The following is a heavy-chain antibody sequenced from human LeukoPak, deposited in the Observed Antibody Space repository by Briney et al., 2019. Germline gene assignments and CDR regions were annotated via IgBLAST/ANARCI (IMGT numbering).Heavy chain of an antibody. D-gene: IGHD3-3*01. V-gene: IGHV3-74*01. J-gene: IGHJ1*01. CDR3: LLIILGGSSQH. CDR2: IKNDGKIT. CDR1: EFTFNNYW. Sequence: GGSLRLSCAASEFTFNNYWMHWVRQAPGKGPVWVSRIKNDGKITTYADSVKGRFTTSRDNAKNTFYLQMNSLRVEDTAVYYCLLIILGGSSQHWGQGTLVTVSS.